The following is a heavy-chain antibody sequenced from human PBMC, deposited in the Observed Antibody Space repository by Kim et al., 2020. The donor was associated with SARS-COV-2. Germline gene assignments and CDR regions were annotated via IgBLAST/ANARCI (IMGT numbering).Heavy chain of an antibody. D-gene: IGHD3-10*01. V-gene: IGHV3-11*01. Sequence: ATLNGRFTMSSDNGKNSLYLQMSSMTADDTALYYCARVTFGDLSAYYFDLWGQGTLVTVSS. CDR3: ARVTFGDLSAYYFDL. J-gene: IGHJ4*02.